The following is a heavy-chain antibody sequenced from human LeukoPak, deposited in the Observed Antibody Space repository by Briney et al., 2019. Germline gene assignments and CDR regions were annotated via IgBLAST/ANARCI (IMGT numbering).Heavy chain of an antibody. CDR1: GYTFTNYY. J-gene: IGHJ6*03. CDR2: LNPGGGSR. Sequence: ASVKVSCKASGYTFTNYYLHWVRQAPGQGLEWMGILNPGGGSRNYAQKFQGRVTIIADKFTGTAYMELSSLRSEDTAVYYCASGRSYGYNYYYYYMDVWGKGTTVTVSS. D-gene: IGHD5-18*01. CDR3: ASGRSYGYNYYYYYMDV. V-gene: IGHV1-46*01.